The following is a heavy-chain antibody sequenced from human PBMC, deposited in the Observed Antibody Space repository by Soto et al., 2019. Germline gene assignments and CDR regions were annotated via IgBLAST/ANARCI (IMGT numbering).Heavy chain of an antibody. D-gene: IGHD2-2*01. CDR2: IYYSGRP. CDR1: GGSISSSSYY. CDR3: ARHIHGRYCISTSCMRLFDY. V-gene: IGHV4-39*01. J-gene: IGHJ4*02. Sequence: QLQLQESGPGLVKPSETLSLTCTVSGGSISSSSYYWGWIRQPPGKGLGWIGSIYYSGRPYYNPSLQRRVTTSLYTYKNQFSLKLSSVTAADTAVYYCARHIHGRYCISTSCMRLFDYWGQGTLVTVSS.